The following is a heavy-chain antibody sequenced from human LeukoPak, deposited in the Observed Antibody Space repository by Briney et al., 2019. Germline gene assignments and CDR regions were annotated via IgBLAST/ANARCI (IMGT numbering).Heavy chain of an antibody. CDR2: ISWNSGSI. Sequence: GGSLRLSCAASGFTFDDYAMHWVRQAPGKGLEWVSGISWNSGSIGYADSVKGRFTISRDNAKNSLYLQMNSLRAEDTAVYYCARDLSSLYYFDYWGQGTLVTVSS. V-gene: IGHV3-9*01. CDR3: ARDLSSLYYFDY. J-gene: IGHJ4*02. CDR1: GFTFDDYA. D-gene: IGHD6-13*01.